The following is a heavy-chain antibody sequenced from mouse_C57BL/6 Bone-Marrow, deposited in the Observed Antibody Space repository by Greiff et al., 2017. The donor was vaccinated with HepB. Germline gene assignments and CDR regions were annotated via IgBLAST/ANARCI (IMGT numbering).Heavy chain of an antibody. CDR1: GFSLTSYG. CDR3: ASASTTVVESPHAMDY. V-gene: IGHV2-6*01. Sequence: QVQLQQSGPGLVAPSQSLSITCTVSGFSLTSYGVDWVRQSPGKGLEWLGVIWGVGSTNYNSALKSRLSISKDNSKSQVFLKMNSLQTDDTAMYYCASASTTVVESPHAMDYWGQGTSVTVSS. D-gene: IGHD1-1*01. CDR2: IWGVGST. J-gene: IGHJ4*01.